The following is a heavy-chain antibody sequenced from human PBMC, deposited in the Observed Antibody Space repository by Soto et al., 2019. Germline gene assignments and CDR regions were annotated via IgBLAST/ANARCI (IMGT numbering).Heavy chain of an antibody. CDR2: IKSKTDGGTT. J-gene: IGHJ4*02. V-gene: IGHV3-15*01. Sequence: GGSLRLSCAASGFTFSNAWMSWVRQAPGKGLEWVGRIKSKTDGGTTDYAAPVKGRFTISRDDSKNTLYLQMNSLKTEDTAVYYCTTADFVVPAGNEVVDYWGQGTLVTVSS. D-gene: IGHD2-2*01. CDR1: GFTFSNAW. CDR3: TTADFVVPAGNEVVDY.